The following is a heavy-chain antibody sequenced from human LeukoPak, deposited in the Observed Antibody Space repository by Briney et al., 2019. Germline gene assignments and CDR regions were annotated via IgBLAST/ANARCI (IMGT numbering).Heavy chain of an antibody. CDR3: ARDGTWYYFDY. Sequence: GGSLRLSCAASGFTFSSYAVHWVRQAPGKGLEWVAVISYDGSNKYYADSVKGRFTISRDNSKNTLYLQMNSLRAEDTAVYYCARDGTWYYFDYWGQGTLVTVSS. V-gene: IGHV3-30-3*01. CDR1: GFTFSSYA. J-gene: IGHJ4*02. CDR2: ISYDGSNK.